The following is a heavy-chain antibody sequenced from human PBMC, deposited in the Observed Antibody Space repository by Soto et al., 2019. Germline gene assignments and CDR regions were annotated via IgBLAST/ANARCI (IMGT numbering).Heavy chain of an antibody. CDR2: ISGSGYNT. V-gene: IGHV3-23*01. D-gene: IGHD4-17*01. J-gene: IGHJ4*02. CDR1: GFTFTSFT. Sequence: GGSLRLSCAASGFTFTSFTMNWVRQAPGKGLEWVSAISGSGYNTYDAVSVRGRFTISRDNSMNMLYLQMNSLRGDDTAVYFCAKSIRTTLSVYDYWGQGSLVTVSS. CDR3: AKSIRTTLSVYDY.